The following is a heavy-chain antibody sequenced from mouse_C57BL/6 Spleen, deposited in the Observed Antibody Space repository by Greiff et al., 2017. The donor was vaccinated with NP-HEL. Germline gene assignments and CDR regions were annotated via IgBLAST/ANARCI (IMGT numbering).Heavy chain of an antibody. D-gene: IGHD1-1*02. J-gene: IGHJ2*01. CDR1: GYTFTSYW. V-gene: IGHV1-59*01. CDR2: IDPSDSYT. Sequence: QVQLKQPGAELVRPGTSVKLSCKASGYTFTSYWMHWVKQRPGQGLEWIGVIDPSDSYTNYNQKFKGKATLTVDTSSSTAYMQLSSLTSEDSAVYYCASLEGYYYWGQGTTLTVSS. CDR3: ASLEGYYY.